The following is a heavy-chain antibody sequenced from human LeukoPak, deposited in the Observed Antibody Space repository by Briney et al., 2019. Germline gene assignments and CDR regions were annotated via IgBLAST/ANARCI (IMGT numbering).Heavy chain of an antibody. CDR3: ASLYIVGGTDY. CDR1: GGSISSSSYY. V-gene: IGHV4-39*07. J-gene: IGHJ4*02. CDR2: IYYSGST. D-gene: IGHD1-26*01. Sequence: RSSETLSLTCTVSGGSISSSSYYWGWIRQPPGKGLEWIGSIYYSGSTYYNPSLKSRVTISVDTSKNQFSLKLSSVTAADTAVYYCASLYIVGGTDYWGQGTLVTVSS.